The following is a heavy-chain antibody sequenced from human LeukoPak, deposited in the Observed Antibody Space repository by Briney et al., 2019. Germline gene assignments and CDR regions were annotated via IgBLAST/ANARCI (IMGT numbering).Heavy chain of an antibody. CDR1: GFTFSDHH. CDR3: VRVWRGYYFDY. D-gene: IGHD3-10*01. V-gene: IGHV3-72*01. Sequence: GGSLRLSCAASGFTFSDHHMDWVRQAPGKGLEWVGCVRNKANSFTTNYAASVKGRFTISRDDSMNSLYLQMNSLKTEDTAVYYCVRVWRGYYFDYWGQGTLVTVSS. J-gene: IGHJ4*02. CDR2: VRNKANSFTT.